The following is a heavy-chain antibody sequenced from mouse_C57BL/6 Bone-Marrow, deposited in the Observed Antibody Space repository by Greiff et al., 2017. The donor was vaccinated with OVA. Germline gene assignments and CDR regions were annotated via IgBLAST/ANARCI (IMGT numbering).Heavy chain of an antibody. V-gene: IGHV1-80*01. CDR1: GYAFSSYW. Sequence: VQLQQSGAELVKPGASVKISCKASGYAFSSYWMNWVKQRPGKGLEWIGQIYPGDGDTNYNGKFKGKATLTADKSSSTAYMQLSSLTSEDSAVYYCASRAVVATDYFDYWGQGTTLTVSS. CDR2: IYPGDGDT. J-gene: IGHJ2*01. D-gene: IGHD1-1*01. CDR3: ASRAVVATDYFDY.